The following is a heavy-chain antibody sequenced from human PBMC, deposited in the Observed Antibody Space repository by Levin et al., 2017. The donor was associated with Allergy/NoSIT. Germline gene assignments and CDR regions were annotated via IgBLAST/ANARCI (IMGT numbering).Heavy chain of an antibody. CDR2: FDPEDGET. J-gene: IGHJ4*02. Sequence: ASVKVSCKVSGYTLTELSMHWVRQAPGKGLEWMGGFDPEDGETIYAQKFQGRVTMTEDTSTDTAYMELSSLRSEDTAVYYCAIRGRITMVRGVIIIETDFDYWGQGTLVTVSS. V-gene: IGHV1-24*01. D-gene: IGHD3-10*01. CDR3: AIRGRITMVRGVIIIETDFDY. CDR1: GYTLTELS.